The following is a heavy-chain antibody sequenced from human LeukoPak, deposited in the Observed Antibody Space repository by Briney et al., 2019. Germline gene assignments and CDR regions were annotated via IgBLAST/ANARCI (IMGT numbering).Heavy chain of an antibody. Sequence: SETLSLTCTVSGGSIGSYYWSWIRQPAGKGLEWIGRIYTSGSTNYNPSLKSRVTISVDTSKNQFSLKLSSVTAADTAVYYCARDKENYYDSSGLKAAYFDYWGQGTLVTVSS. D-gene: IGHD3-22*01. J-gene: IGHJ4*02. V-gene: IGHV4-4*07. CDR2: IYTSGST. CDR1: GGSIGSYY. CDR3: ARDKENYYDSSGLKAAYFDY.